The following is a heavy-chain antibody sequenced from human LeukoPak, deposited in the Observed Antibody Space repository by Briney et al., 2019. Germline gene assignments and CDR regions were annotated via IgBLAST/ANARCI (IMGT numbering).Heavy chain of an antibody. D-gene: IGHD3-9*01. Sequence: SGPTLVNPTQTRTLTCTFSGFSLSTSGMCVGWIRQPPGKALEWLARIDWDDDKYYSTSLKTRLTISKDTSKNQVVLTMTNMDPVDTATYYCARMPVLRYFDWLLDYWGQGTLVTVSS. CDR1: GFSLSTSGMC. CDR3: ARMPVLRYFDWLLDY. J-gene: IGHJ4*02. CDR2: IDWDDDK. V-gene: IGHV2-70*11.